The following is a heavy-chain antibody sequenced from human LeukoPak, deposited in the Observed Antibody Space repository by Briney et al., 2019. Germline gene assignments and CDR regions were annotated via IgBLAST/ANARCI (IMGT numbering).Heavy chain of an antibody. V-gene: IGHV3-30*02. CDR3: AKAEIAVAGPLDY. D-gene: IGHD6-19*01. Sequence: GGSLRLSCAASGFTFSSYGMHWVRQAPGKGLEWVAFIRYDGSNKYYADSVKGRFTISRDNSKNTLYLQMNSLRAEDTAVYYCAKAEIAVAGPLDYWGQGTLATVSS. J-gene: IGHJ4*02. CDR1: GFTFSSYG. CDR2: IRYDGSNK.